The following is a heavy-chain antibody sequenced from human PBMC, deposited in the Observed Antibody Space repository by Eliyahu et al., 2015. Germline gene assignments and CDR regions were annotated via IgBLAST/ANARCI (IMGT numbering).Heavy chain of an antibody. CDR1: XGSISSYY. V-gene: IGHV4-4*07. D-gene: IGHD2-2*01. J-gene: IGHJ4*02. CDR2: IYTSGST. CDR3: ARVRVTRGYFDY. Sequence: QVQLQESGPGLAKPSETLSXTCXVXXGSISSYYWSWIRQPAGKGLEWIGRIYTSGSTNYNPSLKSRVTMSVDTSKNQFSLKLSSVTAADTAVYYCARVRVTRGYFDYWGQGTLVTVSS.